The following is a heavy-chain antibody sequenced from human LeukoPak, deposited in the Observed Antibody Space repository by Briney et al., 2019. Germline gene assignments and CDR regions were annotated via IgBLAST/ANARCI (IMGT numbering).Heavy chain of an antibody. D-gene: IGHD2-2*01. CDR1: GFTVSSYA. CDR2: ISYDVSNK. CDR3: ARDLGYCSSTRCPPFDY. J-gene: IGHJ4*02. Sequence: RRSLRLSCAASGFTVSSYAMDWVRQAPSEGLEWVAVISYDVSNKYYADSVQGRLTLSRHNSKNTLYLHMHSLRAQDTAVYYCARDLGYCSSTRCPPFDYWGQGTLVTVSS. V-gene: IGHV3-30*01.